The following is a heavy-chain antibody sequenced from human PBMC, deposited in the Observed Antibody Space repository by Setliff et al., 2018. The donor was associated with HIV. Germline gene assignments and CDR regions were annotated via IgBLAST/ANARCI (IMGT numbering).Heavy chain of an antibody. CDR1: GYTFTDYY. CDR2: VEPGDDNT. D-gene: IGHD3-22*01. J-gene: IGHJ4*02. V-gene: IGHV1-69-2*01. CDR3: AVNYDSSGYYGRHFDY. Sequence: ASVKVSCKASGYTFTDYYMHWVQQAPGKGLEWMGRVEPGDDNTRYSEKFQGRVTITADESTSTAYMELSSLRSEDTAVYYCAVNYDSSGYYGRHFDYWGQGTLVTVSS.